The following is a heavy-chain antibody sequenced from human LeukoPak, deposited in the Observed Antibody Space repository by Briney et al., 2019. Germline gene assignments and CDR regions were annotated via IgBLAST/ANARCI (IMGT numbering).Heavy chain of an antibody. J-gene: IGHJ4*02. D-gene: IGHD5-18*01. V-gene: IGHV3-30*02. CDR2: IQYDGTNK. Sequence: GGSLRLSCAVSGFIFSINDMHWVRQAPGRGLEGVASIQYDGTNKYYADSVRGRFTISRDNSKNTLYLQKNSLRVDDTAVYYCARGYSGGEWGQGTLVTVSS. CDR3: ARGYSGGE. CDR1: GFIFSIND.